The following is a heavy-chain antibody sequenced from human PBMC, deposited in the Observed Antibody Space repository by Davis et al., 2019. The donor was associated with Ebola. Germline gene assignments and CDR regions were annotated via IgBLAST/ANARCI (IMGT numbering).Heavy chain of an antibody. D-gene: IGHD6-13*01. CDR2: FDPEDGET. CDR3: ATYFSGYSSSWTDGAFQH. J-gene: IGHJ1*01. CDR1: GYTLTELS. Sequence: ASVKVSCKVSGYTLTELSMHWVRQAPGKGLEWMGGFDPEDGETIYAQKFQGRVTMTEDTSTDTAYMELSSLRSGDTAVYYCATYFSGYSSSWTDGAFQHWGQGTLVTVSS. V-gene: IGHV1-24*01.